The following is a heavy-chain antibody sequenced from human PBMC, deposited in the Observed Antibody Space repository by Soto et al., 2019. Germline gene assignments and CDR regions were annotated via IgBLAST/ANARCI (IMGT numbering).Heavy chain of an antibody. CDR2: IWYDGSNK. CDR1: GFTFSSYG. J-gene: IGHJ6*02. V-gene: IGHV3-33*01. Sequence: GGSLRLSCAASGFTFSSYGMHWVRQAPGKGLEWVAVIWYDGSNKYYADSVKGRFTISRDNSKNTLYLQMNSLRAEDTAVYYCARDIAAAGRTGVDVWGQGTTVTVSS. D-gene: IGHD6-13*01. CDR3: ARDIAAAGRTGVDV.